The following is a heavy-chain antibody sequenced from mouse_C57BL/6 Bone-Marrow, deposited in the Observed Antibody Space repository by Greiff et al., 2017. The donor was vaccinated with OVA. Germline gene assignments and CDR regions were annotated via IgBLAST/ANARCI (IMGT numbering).Heavy chain of an antibody. CDR3: ARSFYYALFDY. V-gene: IGHV1-81*01. CDR2: IYPRSGNT. Sequence: VQLQQSGAELARPGASVKLSCKASGYTFTSYGISWVKQRTGQGLEWIGEIYPRSGNTYYNEKFKGKATLTAYKSSSTAYMELRSLTSEDSAVYFCARSFYYALFDYWGQGTTLTVSS. CDR1: GYTFTSYG. D-gene: IGHD1-1*01. J-gene: IGHJ2*01.